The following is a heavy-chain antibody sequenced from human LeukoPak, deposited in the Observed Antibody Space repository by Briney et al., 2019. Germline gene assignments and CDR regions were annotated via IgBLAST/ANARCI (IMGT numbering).Heavy chain of an antibody. CDR2: ISGSGGST. CDR1: GFTFSSYA. CDR3: AKSLRSTRQFDY. V-gene: IGHV3-23*01. Sequence: GGSLRLSCAASGFTFSSYAMSWVPQAPGKGLEWVSAISGSGGSTYYADSVKGRFTISRDNSKNTLYLQMNSLKAEDTAVYYCAKSLRSTRQFDYWGQGTLVTVSS. D-gene: IGHD5/OR15-5a*01. J-gene: IGHJ4*02.